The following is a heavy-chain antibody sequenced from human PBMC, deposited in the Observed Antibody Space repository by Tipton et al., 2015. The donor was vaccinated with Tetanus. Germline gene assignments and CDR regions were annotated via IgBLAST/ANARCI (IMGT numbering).Heavy chain of an antibody. CDR3: ARAAVDAVVVVGTARDRTSPYY. Sequence: QSGAEVKKPGASVKVSRKASGYTFGSYTMHWLRQAPGQRLEWMGWITAANLDTRVSQKFQGRVTITRDMSASTAYMELSSLRSEDTAVYYCARAAVDAVVVVGTARDRTSPYYWGQGTRVTVSS. V-gene: IGHV1-3*01. D-gene: IGHD2-21*01. J-gene: IGHJ4*02. CDR1: GYTFGSYT. CDR2: ITAANLDT.